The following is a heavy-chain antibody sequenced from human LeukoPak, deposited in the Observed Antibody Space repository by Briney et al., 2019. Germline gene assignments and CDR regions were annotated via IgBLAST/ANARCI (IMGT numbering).Heavy chain of an antibody. CDR1: GFTFSSYA. D-gene: IGHD3-10*01. Sequence: PGGSLRLSCAASGFTFSSYAMSWVRQAPGKGLGWVSAISGSGGSTYYADSVRGRFTIPRNNSKNSLYLQMNSLRAEDTAVYYCAKRPSGFGLSLTGSVMDVWGQGTTVTVSS. CDR2: ISGSGGST. V-gene: IGHV3-23*01. CDR3: AKRPSGFGLSLTGSVMDV. J-gene: IGHJ6*02.